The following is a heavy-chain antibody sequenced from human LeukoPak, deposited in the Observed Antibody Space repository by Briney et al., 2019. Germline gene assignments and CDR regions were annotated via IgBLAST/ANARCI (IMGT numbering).Heavy chain of an antibody. J-gene: IGHJ5*02. CDR2: INPNSGGT. Sequence: ASVTVSCKASGYTFTGYYMHWVRQAPGQGLEWMGWINPNSGGTNYAQKFQGWVTMTRDTSISTAYMELSRLRSGDTAVYYCARGALGYCSSTSCYSWFDPWGQGTLVTVSS. CDR3: ARGALGYCSSTSCYSWFDP. D-gene: IGHD2-2*01. CDR1: GYTFTGYY. V-gene: IGHV1-2*04.